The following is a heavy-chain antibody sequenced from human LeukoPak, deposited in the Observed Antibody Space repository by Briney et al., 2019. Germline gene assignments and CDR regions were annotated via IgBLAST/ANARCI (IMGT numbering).Heavy chain of an antibody. J-gene: IGHJ6*03. CDR2: IPSSSTQ. Sequence: PGRSLSPSCTASAPIPSDYSMNWDRQAPGRGLEWDAYIPSSSTQYYDDSGRGRFTIHRDNAKNSLYLQMSSLRAEDSAVYYCASFTVVGSYYYYMGVWGNGTTVTVSS. CDR1: APIPSDYS. CDR3: ASFTVVGSYYYYMGV. V-gene: IGHV3-69-1*01. D-gene: IGHD3-10*01.